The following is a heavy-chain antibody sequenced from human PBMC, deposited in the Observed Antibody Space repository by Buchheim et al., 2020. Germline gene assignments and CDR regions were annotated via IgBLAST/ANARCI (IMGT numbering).Heavy chain of an antibody. D-gene: IGHD5-24*01. CDR1: GFTFTNYW. J-gene: IGHJ4*02. CDR2: IKQDGSEK. Sequence: EVQLVESGGNLVQPGGSLRLSCAASGFTFTNYWMSWVRQAPGKGLEWLANIKQDGSEKYYVDSVKGRFTISRDNAKNSLYLQMNSLRAGDTAVYYCARRRGDHTHYYFDYWGQGTL. V-gene: IGHV3-7*01. CDR3: ARRRGDHTHYYFDY.